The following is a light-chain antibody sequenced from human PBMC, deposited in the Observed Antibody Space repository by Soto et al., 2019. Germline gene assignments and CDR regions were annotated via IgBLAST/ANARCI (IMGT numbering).Light chain of an antibody. CDR2: GAS. CDR1: QSVSSSY. Sequence: EIVLTQSPGTLSLSPGERATLSCRASQSVSSSYLAWYQQKPGQAPRLLIYGASSRATGIPDRFSGSGSGTDFTLTISRLEPEDFAVYSCQQSGSSPAVYNVGQGTKLEIK. V-gene: IGKV3-20*01. CDR3: QQSGSSPAVYN. J-gene: IGKJ2*01.